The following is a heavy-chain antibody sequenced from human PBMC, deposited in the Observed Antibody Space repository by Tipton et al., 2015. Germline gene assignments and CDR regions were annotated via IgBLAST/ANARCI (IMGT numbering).Heavy chain of an antibody. CDR2: IYYSGST. CDR3: AWVRGRHGGLFDS. J-gene: IGHJ4*02. V-gene: IGHV4-59*01. Sequence: TLSLTCTVSGGSISSYYWSWIRQPPGKGLEWIGYIYYSGSTNYNPSLKSRVTISVDTSKNQFSLKLSSVTAADTAVYYCAWVRGRHGGLFDSWGQGTLVTVSS. D-gene: IGHD4-23*01. CDR1: GGSISSYY.